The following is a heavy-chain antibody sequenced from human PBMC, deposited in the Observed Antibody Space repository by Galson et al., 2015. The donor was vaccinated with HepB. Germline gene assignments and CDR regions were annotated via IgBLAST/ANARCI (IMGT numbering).Heavy chain of an antibody. J-gene: IGHJ4*02. D-gene: IGHD1-26*01. CDR3: ARGVGATEYYFDY. CDR2: IWYDGSNK. Sequence: SLRLSCAASGFTFSSYGMHWVRQAPGKGLEWVAVIWYDGSNKYYADSVKGRFTISRDNSKNTLYLQMNSLRAEDTAVYYCARGVGATEYYFDYWGQGTLVTVSS. CDR1: GFTFSSYG. V-gene: IGHV3-33*01.